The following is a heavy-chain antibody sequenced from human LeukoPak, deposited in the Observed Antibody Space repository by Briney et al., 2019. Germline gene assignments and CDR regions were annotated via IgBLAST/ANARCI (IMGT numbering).Heavy chain of an antibody. CDR2: IYSSGST. CDR1: GDSINSGTYY. J-gene: IGHJ4*02. V-gene: IGHV4-61*02. D-gene: IGHD1-26*01. Sequence: QVQLQESGPGLVKPSQTLSLTCTVSGDSINSGTYYWSWIRQPAGKGLEWIGRIYSSGSTNYNPSLKSRVTISLDTSKNQFSLKLASVIAADTAVYYCARAGGTYFPDYCGQGTLVTVSS. CDR3: ARAGGTYFPDY.